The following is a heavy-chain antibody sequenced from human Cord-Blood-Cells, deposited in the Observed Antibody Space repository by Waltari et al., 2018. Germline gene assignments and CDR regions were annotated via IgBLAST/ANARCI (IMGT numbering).Heavy chain of an antibody. CDR1: GGSIRSHY. Sequence: QVQLQESGPGLVKPSETLSLTCTVPGGSIRSHYWSWIRQPPGKGREWIGEIYYSGSTNYNPSLKRRGTISVDTSKNQFSLKLSSVTAADTAVYYCARAANVWSGYYFDYWGQGTLVTVSS. V-gene: IGHV4-59*11. D-gene: IGHD3-3*01. CDR3: ARAANVWSGYYFDY. J-gene: IGHJ4*02. CDR2: IYYSGST.